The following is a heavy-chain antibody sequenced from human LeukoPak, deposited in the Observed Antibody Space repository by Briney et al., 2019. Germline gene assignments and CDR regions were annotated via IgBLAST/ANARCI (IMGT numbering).Heavy chain of an antibody. V-gene: IGHV3-48*02. Sequence: GGSLRLSCAASGFTFGQHGFSWVRQAPGKGLEWVSYINHNGETIFYPDFLKGRFTISRDNARNSLYLQMNSLRDDDTAIYYCARDYDWAFDLWGQGTLVTVSS. D-gene: IGHD3-9*01. CDR1: GFTFGQHG. CDR2: INHNGETI. CDR3: ARDYDWAFDL. J-gene: IGHJ4*02.